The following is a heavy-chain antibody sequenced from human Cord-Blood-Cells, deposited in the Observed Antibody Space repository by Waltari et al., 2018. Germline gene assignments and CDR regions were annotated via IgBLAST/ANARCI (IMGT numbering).Heavy chain of an antibody. CDR1: GGSFSGYS. Sequence: QVQLQQWGAGLLKPSETLSLTCAVYGGSFSGYSWSWIRQPPGKGLEWIGEINHSGSTNYNPSLKSRVTISVDTSKNQFSLKLSSVTAADTAVYYCAGPRGDEDAFDIWGQGTMVTVSS. CDR2: INHSGST. J-gene: IGHJ3*02. CDR3: AGPRGDEDAFDI. D-gene: IGHD3-10*01. V-gene: IGHV4-34*01.